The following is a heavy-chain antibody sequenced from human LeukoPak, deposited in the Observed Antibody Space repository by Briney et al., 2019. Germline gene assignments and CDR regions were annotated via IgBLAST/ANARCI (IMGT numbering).Heavy chain of an antibody. CDR1: GFTVSSNY. V-gene: IGHV3-23*01. CDR3: AKTYCSTTSCYIEDAFDI. D-gene: IGHD2-2*02. Sequence: PGGSLRLSCAASGFTVSSNYMSWVRQAPGKGLEWVSVISGSGGSTYYADSVKGRFTISRDNSKNTLYLQMNSLRAEDTAVYYCAKTYCSTTSCYIEDAFDIWGQGTVVTVSS. CDR2: ISGSGGST. J-gene: IGHJ3*02.